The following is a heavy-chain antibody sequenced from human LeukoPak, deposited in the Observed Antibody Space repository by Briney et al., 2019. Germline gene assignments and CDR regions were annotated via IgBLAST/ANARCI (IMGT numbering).Heavy chain of an antibody. CDR3: TRGAPQADVFDI. CDR2: FKSKAAGGTT. V-gene: IGHV3-15*01. J-gene: IGHJ3*02. D-gene: IGHD1-26*01. CDR1: GFTFSVTW. Sequence: GGSLRLSCAASGFTFSVTWMSWVRQAPGRGLEWVGRFKSKAAGGTTDYAAPVAGRFTISRDDSKNMLYLQMNSLKTEDTAVYYCTRGAPQADVFDIWGQGKMVTVSS.